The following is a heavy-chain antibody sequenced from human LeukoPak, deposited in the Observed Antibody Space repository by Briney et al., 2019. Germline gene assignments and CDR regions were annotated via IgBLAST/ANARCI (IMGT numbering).Heavy chain of an antibody. J-gene: IGHJ4*02. CDR3: TRSRYDILTQYYFDY. Sequence: GGSLRLSCTASGFTFDDFAMNWFRQPPGKGLEWVGFIRSKAYGANTEYATSVKGRFTLSRDDSNSIAYLQMNTLRTADTAVYFCTRSRYDILTQYYFDYWGQGTLVTVSS. D-gene: IGHD3-9*01. CDR1: GFTFDDFA. V-gene: IGHV3-49*03. CDR2: IRSKAYGANT.